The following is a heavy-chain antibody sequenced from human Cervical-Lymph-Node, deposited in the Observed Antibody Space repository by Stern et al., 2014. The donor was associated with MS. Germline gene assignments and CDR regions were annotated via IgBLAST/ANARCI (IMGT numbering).Heavy chain of an antibody. CDR1: GFTFSTFW. D-gene: IGHD2-2*01. J-gene: IGHJ4*02. Sequence: EVQLLESGENLVQPGGSLRLSCVASGFTFSTFWMSWVRQAPGKGLEWVANIKEDGSEKYYVDSVKGRFTISRDNAKKSLYLQMNSLRDEDTAKYYCARGMPFDYWGQGTLVTVSS. V-gene: IGHV3-7*03. CDR2: IKEDGSEK. CDR3: ARGMPFDY.